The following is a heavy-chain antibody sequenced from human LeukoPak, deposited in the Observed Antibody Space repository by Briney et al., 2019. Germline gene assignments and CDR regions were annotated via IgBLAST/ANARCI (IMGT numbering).Heavy chain of an antibody. CDR2: ISGSGGST. J-gene: IGHJ4*02. Sequence: GGSLRLSCAASGFTFSSYAMSWVRQAPGKGPEWVSAISGSGGSTYYADSVKGRFTISRDNSKNTLNLQMNSLRAEDTAVYYCAKAFLPGIAAAGLFDYWGQGTLVTVSS. V-gene: IGHV3-23*01. CDR1: GFTFSSYA. CDR3: AKAFLPGIAAAGLFDY. D-gene: IGHD6-13*01.